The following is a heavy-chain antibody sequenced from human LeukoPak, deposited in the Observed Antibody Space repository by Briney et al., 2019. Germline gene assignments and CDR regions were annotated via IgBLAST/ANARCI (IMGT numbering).Heavy chain of an antibody. D-gene: IGHD1-7*01. CDR3: AVGLTGTPNYFDY. V-gene: IGHV3-7*01. CDR1: GFTFSSYW. CDR2: IKQDGSEK. Sequence: QPGGSLRLSCAASGFTFSSYWMSWVRQAPGKGLEWVANIKQDGSEKYYVDSVKGRFTISRDNAKNMLYLQMNSLRAEDTAVYYCAVGLTGTPNYFDYWGQGTLVTVSS. J-gene: IGHJ4*02.